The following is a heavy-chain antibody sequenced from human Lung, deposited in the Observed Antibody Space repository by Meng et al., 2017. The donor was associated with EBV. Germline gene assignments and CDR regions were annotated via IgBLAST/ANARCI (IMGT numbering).Heavy chain of an antibody. D-gene: IGHD5-24*01. CDR2: IIPILGIA. V-gene: IGHV1-69*08. CDR1: GGTFSSYT. CDR3: ARDEGGWLTAPDY. J-gene: IGHJ4*02. Sequence: QVQLVKSGAGVKKPGSLVKVSCKASGGTFSSYTISWVRQAPGQGLEWMGRIIPILGIANYAQKFQGRVTITADKSTSTAYMELSSLRSEDTAVYYCARDEGGWLTAPDYWGQGTLVTVSS.